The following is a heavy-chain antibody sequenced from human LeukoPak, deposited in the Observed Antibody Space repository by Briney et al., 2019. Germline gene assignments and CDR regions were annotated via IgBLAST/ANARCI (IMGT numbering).Heavy chain of an antibody. Sequence: GGSLRLSCAPSGFTFSSYWMSWVRQAPRKGVEWVANITPDASEKYYVDSVKGRFTISRDDAKNSLYLQMNSLRAEDTAVYYCARNQRRLDYWGDRTLGSVSS. V-gene: IGHV3-7*01. CDR2: ITPDASEK. CDR3: ARNQRRLDY. CDR1: GFTFSSYW. D-gene: IGHD1-14*01. J-gene: IGHJ4*01.